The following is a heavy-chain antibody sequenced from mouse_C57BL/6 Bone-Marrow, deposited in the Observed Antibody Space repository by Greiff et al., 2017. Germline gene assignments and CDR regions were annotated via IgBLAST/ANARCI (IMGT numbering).Heavy chain of an antibody. V-gene: IGHV14-4*01. CDR1: GFNIKDDY. D-gene: IGHD2-5*01. Sequence: EVQLQQSGAELVRPGASVKLSCTASGFNIKDDYMHWVKQRPEQGLEWIGWIDPENGDTESASKFQGKATITADTSSNTAYLQLSSLTSEDTAVYYCYYSILGFAYWGQGTLVTGSA. CDR2: IDPENGDT. CDR3: YYSILGFAY. J-gene: IGHJ3*01.